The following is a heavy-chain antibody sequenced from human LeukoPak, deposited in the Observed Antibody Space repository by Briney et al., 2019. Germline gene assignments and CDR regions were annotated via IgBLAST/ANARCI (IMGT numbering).Heavy chain of an antibody. CDR2: FDPEDGET. Sequence: GASVTVSCKVSGYTLTELSMHWVRQAPGKGLEWMGGFDPEDGETIHAQKFQGRVTMTEDTSTDTAYMELSSLRSEDTAVYYCATQWGSSGWYVYWGQGTLVTVSS. V-gene: IGHV1-24*01. CDR1: GYTLTELS. J-gene: IGHJ4*02. CDR3: ATQWGSSGWYVY. D-gene: IGHD6-19*01.